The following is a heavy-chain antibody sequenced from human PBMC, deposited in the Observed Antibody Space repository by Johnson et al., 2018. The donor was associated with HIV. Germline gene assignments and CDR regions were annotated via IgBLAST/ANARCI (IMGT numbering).Heavy chain of an antibody. Sequence: MQLVESGGGLVQPGGSLRLSCATSGFTFSSYWMSWVRQAPGKGLDWVANIKQDGGDKYYVDSVKGRFTISRDNSKNTLYLQMNSLRAEDTAVYYCARDHSVYDIPAGAFDIWGQGTMVTVSS. CDR2: IKQDGGDK. D-gene: IGHD5/OR15-5a*01. V-gene: IGHV3-7*01. CDR3: ARDHSVYDIPAGAFDI. CDR1: GFTFSSYW. J-gene: IGHJ3*02.